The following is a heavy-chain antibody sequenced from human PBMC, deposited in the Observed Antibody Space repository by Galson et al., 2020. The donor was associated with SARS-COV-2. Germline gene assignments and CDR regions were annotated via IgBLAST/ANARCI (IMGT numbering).Heavy chain of an antibody. D-gene: IGHD6-19*01. CDR2: IYSTGST. CDR1: GDSINSGGYY. J-gene: IGHJ3*01. V-gene: IGHV4-31*03. CDR3: ARHRPNSSGGLSGFYTFDV. Sequence: ETSETLSLTCTVSGDSINSGGYYWSWIRQHPGKGLEWIGYIYSTGSTHYNPSLKSRITMSVDTSKNHISLKLTFVTAADTAVYYCARHRPNSSGGLSGFYTFDVWGQGTKVTVSS.